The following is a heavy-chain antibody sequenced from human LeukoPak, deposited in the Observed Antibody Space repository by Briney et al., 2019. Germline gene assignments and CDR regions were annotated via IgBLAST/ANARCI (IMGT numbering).Heavy chain of an antibody. CDR3: AREPDDFWSGPTTHYHGMDV. J-gene: IGHJ6*02. V-gene: IGHV4-31*03. CDR1: GGSISSGGYY. D-gene: IGHD3-3*01. Sequence: PSETLSLTCTVSGGSISSGGYYWSWIRQHPGNGLEWIGYIYYSGSTYYNPSLKSRVTISVDTSKNQFSLKLSSVTAADTAVYYCAREPDDFWSGPTTHYHGMDVWGQGTTVTVSS. CDR2: IYYSGST.